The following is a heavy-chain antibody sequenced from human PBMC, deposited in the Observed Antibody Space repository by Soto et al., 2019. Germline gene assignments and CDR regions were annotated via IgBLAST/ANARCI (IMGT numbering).Heavy chain of an antibody. CDR3: ATYTVGEGGRGY. J-gene: IGHJ4*02. V-gene: IGHV4-4*09. Sequence: QVQLQESGPGLVKPSETLSLTCTVSGGSMRGQHWSWIRQPPGKGLEWIGHHSDSTNYNPSLKSRITKSTNTSKNQSSLRLSSVTAADTAVYYCATYTVGEGGRGYWGQGTLVTVSS. CDR2: HHSDST. D-gene: IGHD3-16*01. CDR1: GGSMRGQH.